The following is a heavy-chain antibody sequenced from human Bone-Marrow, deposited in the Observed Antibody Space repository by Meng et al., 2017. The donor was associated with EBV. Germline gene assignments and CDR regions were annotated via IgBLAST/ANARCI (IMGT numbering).Heavy chain of an antibody. CDR1: GGSISSSNW. D-gene: IGHD2-2*01. CDR2: IYHSGST. J-gene: IGHJ4*02. Sequence: QLQRPWTGPRRWNPSGSLALTCSVSGGSISSSNWWSWVRQPPGKGLEWIGEIYHSGSTNYNPSLKSRVTISVDKSKNQFSLKLSSVTAADTAVYYCARILVPAALDYWGQGTLVTVSS. V-gene: IGHV4-4*02. CDR3: ARILVPAALDY.